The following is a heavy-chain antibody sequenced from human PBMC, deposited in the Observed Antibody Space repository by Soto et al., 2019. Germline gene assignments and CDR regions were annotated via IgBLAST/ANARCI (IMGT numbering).Heavy chain of an antibody. V-gene: IGHV3-23*01. J-gene: IGHJ4*02. CDR2: ISGSGGST. D-gene: IGHD3-10*01. Sequence: GGSLRLSCAASGFTFSSYAMSWVRQAPGKGLEWVSAISGSGGSTYYADSVKGRFTISRDNSKNTLYLQMNSLRAEDTAVYYCAKVPSITMVRVHWYYFDYWGQGTLVTVSS. CDR3: AKVPSITMVRVHWYYFDY. CDR1: GFTFSSYA.